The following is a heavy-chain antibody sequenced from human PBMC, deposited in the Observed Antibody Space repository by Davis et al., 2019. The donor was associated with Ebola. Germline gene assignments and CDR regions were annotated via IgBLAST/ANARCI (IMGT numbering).Heavy chain of an antibody. D-gene: IGHD2-8*01. CDR3: ASEMAAGSIWYSFDY. Sequence: GESLKISCSASGFTFSSYAMHWVRQAPGKGLEWVALIWYDGSDKYYADSVKGRFTISRDNSKKTLYLQMNSLRAEDTAVYYCASEMAAGSIWYSFDYWGQGTPVTVSS. V-gene: IGHV3-33*08. CDR2: IWYDGSDK. CDR1: GFTFSSYA. J-gene: IGHJ4*02.